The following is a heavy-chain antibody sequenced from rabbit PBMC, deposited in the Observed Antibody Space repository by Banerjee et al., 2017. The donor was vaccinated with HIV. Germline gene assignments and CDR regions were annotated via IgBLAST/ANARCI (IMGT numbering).Heavy chain of an antibody. V-gene: IGHV1S43*01. J-gene: IGHJ4*01. CDR2: TYTTSGST. CDR1: GFSFSSSYW. Sequence: QEQVEESGGDLVKPEGSLTLTCTASGFSFSSSYWICWVRQAPGKGLEWIACTYTTSGSTWYPSWVNGRFTISRSTSLSTVDLEVTSLTAADTATYFCARDLAGVIGWNFNLWGQGTLVTVS. CDR3: ARDLAGVIGWNFNL. D-gene: IGHD4-1*01.